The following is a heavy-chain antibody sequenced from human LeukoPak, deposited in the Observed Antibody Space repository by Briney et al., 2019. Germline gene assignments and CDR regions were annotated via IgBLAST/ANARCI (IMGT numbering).Heavy chain of an antibody. Sequence: PGGSLRLSCAASGFTFSSYAMSWVRQAPGKGLEWVSTISDSGGNTYYADSVKGRFTISRDNSQNTLHLQMNSLRAEDTAVYYCAKAVRIIDMAFDYWGQGILVTVSS. CDR2: ISDSGGNT. CDR1: GFTFSSYA. V-gene: IGHV3-23*01. CDR3: AKAVRIIDMAFDY. J-gene: IGHJ4*02. D-gene: IGHD5-24*01.